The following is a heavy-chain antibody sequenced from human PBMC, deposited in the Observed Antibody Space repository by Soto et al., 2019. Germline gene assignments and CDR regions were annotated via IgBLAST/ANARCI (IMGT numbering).Heavy chain of an antibody. Sequence: EVQLVQSGAEVKKPGESLRISCKGSGNSFTSYWISWVRQMPGKGLEWMGRIDPSDAYTNYSPSFQGHVTISAHKSISTAFLQWSSLKASDPAMYYCARLKVAAGDNDLTFDYWGQGTLITFS. J-gene: IGHJ4*02. D-gene: IGHD6-13*01. V-gene: IGHV5-10-1*01. CDR2: IDPSDAYT. CDR1: GNSFTSYW. CDR3: ARLKVAAGDNDLTFDY.